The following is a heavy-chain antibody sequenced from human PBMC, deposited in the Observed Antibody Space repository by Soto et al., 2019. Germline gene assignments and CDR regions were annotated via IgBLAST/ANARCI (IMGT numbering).Heavy chain of an antibody. CDR3: ARTPSYIGGASHY. D-gene: IGHD1-26*01. J-gene: IGHJ4*02. CDR1: GGSISSSSYY. Sequence: QLQLQESGPGLVKPSETLSLTCTVSGGSISSSSYYWGWIRQPPGKGLEWIGSIYYSGNTYHNPSLKSRVTLSVDTPKNQFSLKLHSATAADTAVYYCARTPSYIGGASHYWGQGTLVTVSS. CDR2: IYYSGNT. V-gene: IGHV4-39*01.